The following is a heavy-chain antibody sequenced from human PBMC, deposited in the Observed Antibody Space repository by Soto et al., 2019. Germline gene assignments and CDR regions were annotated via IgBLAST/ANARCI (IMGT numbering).Heavy chain of an antibody. J-gene: IGHJ4*02. Sequence: QVHLVESGGGLVEPGGPLRLSCAGSGFTFGDYYMSWIRQAPGKGLEWVSYISSSGSTIYYADSVKGRFAISRDNAKNSLYLQMIRLRAEDTAVYYCARVASSSSGVIFDYWGQGTLVTVSS. CDR1: GFTFGDYY. CDR2: ISSSGSTI. D-gene: IGHD6-6*01. V-gene: IGHV3-11*01. CDR3: ARVASSSSGVIFDY.